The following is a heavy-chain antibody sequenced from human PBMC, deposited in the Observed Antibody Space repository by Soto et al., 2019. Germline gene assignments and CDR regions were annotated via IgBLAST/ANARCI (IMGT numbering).Heavy chain of an antibody. D-gene: IGHD7-27*01. Sequence: PGGPLRLSCAASGFTCSSYAMHWVRQAPGKGLEWVAVISYDGSNKYYADSVKGRFTISRDNSKNTLYLQMNSLRAEDTAVYYCARDLGNGDRFDYWGQGTLVTVSS. CDR1: GFTCSSYA. CDR3: ARDLGNGDRFDY. CDR2: ISYDGSNK. V-gene: IGHV3-30-3*01. J-gene: IGHJ4*02.